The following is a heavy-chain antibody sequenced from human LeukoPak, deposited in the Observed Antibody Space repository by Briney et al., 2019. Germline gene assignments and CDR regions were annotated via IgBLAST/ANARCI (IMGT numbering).Heavy chain of an antibody. J-gene: IGHJ5*02. CDR3: ARVWLEMADSNWFDP. Sequence: SETLSLTCAVYGGSFSGYYWSWIRQPPGKELEWIGYIYYSGSTNYNPSLKSRVTISVDTSKNQFSLKLSSVTAADTAVYYCARVWLEMADSNWFDPWGQGTLVTVSS. V-gene: IGHV4-59*01. CDR2: IYYSGST. CDR1: GGSFSGYY. D-gene: IGHD5-24*01.